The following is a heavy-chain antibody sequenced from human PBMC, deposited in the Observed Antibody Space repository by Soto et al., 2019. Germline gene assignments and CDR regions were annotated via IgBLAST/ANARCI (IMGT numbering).Heavy chain of an antibody. CDR2: IYYSGST. J-gene: IGHJ4*02. Sequence: PSETLSLTCTVSGGSISSGDYYWSWIRQPPGKGLEWIGYIYYSGSTNYNPSLKSRVTISVDTSKNQFSLKLSSVTAADTAVYYCTRGHNSNGKTFDYWGQGALVTVSS. D-gene: IGHD3-22*01. V-gene: IGHV4-61*08. CDR1: GGSISSGDYY. CDR3: TRGHNSNGKTFDY.